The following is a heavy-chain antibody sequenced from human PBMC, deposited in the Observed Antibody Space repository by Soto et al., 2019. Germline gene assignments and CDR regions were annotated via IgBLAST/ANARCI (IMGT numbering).Heavy chain of an antibody. CDR2: ISAYNGNT. D-gene: IGHD2-15*01. J-gene: IGHJ6*02. Sequence: ASVKVSCKASGYTFTSYGISWVRQAPGQGLEWMGWISAYNGNTNYAQKLQGRVTMTTDTSTSTAYMELRSLRSDDTAVYYCARDWIVVVVAAKPYYYYYGMDVWGQGTTVTVSS. V-gene: IGHV1-18*01. CDR1: GYTFTSYG. CDR3: ARDWIVVVVAAKPYYYYYGMDV.